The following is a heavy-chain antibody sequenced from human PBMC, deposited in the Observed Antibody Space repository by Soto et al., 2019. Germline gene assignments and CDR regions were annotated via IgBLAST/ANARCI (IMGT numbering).Heavy chain of an antibody. J-gene: IGHJ3*02. Sequence: GASVQVSCKASAGTFNSYAISWVRQAPGQGLEWMGGIIPIFGTANYAQKFQGRVTITADESTSTAYMELSSLSSEDTAVYYCARDAHYYDSSGPRAAFDICGQGTMVT. D-gene: IGHD3-22*01. V-gene: IGHV1-69*13. CDR3: ARDAHYYDSSGPRAAFDI. CDR1: AGTFNSYA. CDR2: IIPIFGTA.